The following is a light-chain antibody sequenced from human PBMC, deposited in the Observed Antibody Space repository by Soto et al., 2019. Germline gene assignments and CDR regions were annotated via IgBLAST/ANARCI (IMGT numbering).Light chain of an antibody. CDR2: EVN. CDR1: SSDIGAYDY. J-gene: IGLJ1*01. Sequence: QSALTQPASLSGSPGQSITISCTGTSSDIGAYDYVSWFQQHPGKAPKLMISEVNNRPSGVSNRFSGSKSGNTAYLTISGLQVEDEAEYLCCSITTTSTHVFGTGTKLTV. V-gene: IGLV2-14*01. CDR3: CSITTTSTHV.